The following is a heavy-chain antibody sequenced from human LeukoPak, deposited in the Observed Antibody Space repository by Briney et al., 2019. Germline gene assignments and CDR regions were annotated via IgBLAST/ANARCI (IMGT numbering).Heavy chain of an antibody. CDR2: MNPNSGNT. Sequence: GESLKVSCKASGYTFTSYDINWVRQATGQGLEWMGWMNPNSGNTGYAQKFQGRVTMTRDTSISTAYMELSRLRSDDTAVYYCARDLQYCSSTSCPNYYYYMDVWGKGTTVTVSS. CDR1: GYTFTSYD. CDR3: ARDLQYCSSTSCPNYYYYMDV. D-gene: IGHD2-2*01. V-gene: IGHV1-8*01. J-gene: IGHJ6*03.